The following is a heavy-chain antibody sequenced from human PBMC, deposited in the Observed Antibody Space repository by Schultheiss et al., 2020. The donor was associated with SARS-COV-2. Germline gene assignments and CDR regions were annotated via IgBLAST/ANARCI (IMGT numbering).Heavy chain of an antibody. CDR1: GFTFNDYA. D-gene: IGHD6-19*01. CDR2: IRGSGGNT. CDR3: AGGGRGWVKDAFDI. J-gene: IGHJ3*02. V-gene: IGHV3-23*01. Sequence: GGSLRLSCIVSGFTFNDYAMTWVRQAPGKGLEWVSVIRGSGGNTFYADSVKGRFIMTRDNSKNTLYLQMNSLRAEDTAVYYCAGGGRGWVKDAFDIWGQGTMVTVSS.